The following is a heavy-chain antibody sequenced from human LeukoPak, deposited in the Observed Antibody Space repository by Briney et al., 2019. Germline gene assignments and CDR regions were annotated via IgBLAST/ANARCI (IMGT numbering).Heavy chain of an antibody. CDR3: ARDYDSSGYYRGFQH. V-gene: IGHV1-18*01. CDR1: GYTFTSYG. D-gene: IGHD3-22*01. Sequence: GASVKVSCKASGYTFTSYGISWVRQAPGQGLEWMGWISAYNGNTNYAQKLQGRVTMTRDTSISTAYMELSRLRSDDTAVYYCARDYDSSGYYRGFQHWGQGTLVTVSS. J-gene: IGHJ1*01. CDR2: ISAYNGNT.